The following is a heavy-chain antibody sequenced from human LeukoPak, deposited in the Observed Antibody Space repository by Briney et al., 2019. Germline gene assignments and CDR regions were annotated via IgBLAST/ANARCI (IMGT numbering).Heavy chain of an antibody. V-gene: IGHV1-2*02. D-gene: IGHD1-26*01. J-gene: IGHJ3*02. Sequence: ASVKVSCKASGYTFAGYYMHWVRQAPGQGLEWMGWINPNSGGTNYAQKFQGRVTMTRDTSISTAYMELSRLRSDDTAVYYCARVCSGSYSCLDAFDIWGQGTMVTVSS. CDR1: GYTFAGYY. CDR3: ARVCSGSYSCLDAFDI. CDR2: INPNSGGT.